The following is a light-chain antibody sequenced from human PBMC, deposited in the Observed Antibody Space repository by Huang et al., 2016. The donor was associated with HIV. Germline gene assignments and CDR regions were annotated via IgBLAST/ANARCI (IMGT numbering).Light chain of an antibody. J-gene: IGKJ3*01. V-gene: IGKV3-15*01. CDR3: QQYNDFRST. CDR2: AAS. Sequence: ETVMTQSPVTLSVSPGVRASLSCRSSQIVSSHLAWYQQKPGQAPRLLIYAASTRATGVPARCSGSGAGTEFTLTISTLQSEDSAVYYCQQYNDFRSTFGPGTRVEIK. CDR1: QIVSSH.